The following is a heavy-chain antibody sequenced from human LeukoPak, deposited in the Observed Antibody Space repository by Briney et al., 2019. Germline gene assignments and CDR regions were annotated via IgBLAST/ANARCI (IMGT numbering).Heavy chain of an antibody. Sequence: SVKVSCKASGGTFSSYAISWVRQAPGQGLKWMGGIIPIFGTANYAQKFQGRVTITTDESTSTAYMELSSLRSEDTAVYYCARSSYYDSSGYFHYFDYWGQGTLVTVSS. CDR2: IIPIFGTA. CDR1: GGTFSSYA. V-gene: IGHV1-69*05. J-gene: IGHJ4*02. CDR3: ARSSYYDSSGYFHYFDY. D-gene: IGHD3-22*01.